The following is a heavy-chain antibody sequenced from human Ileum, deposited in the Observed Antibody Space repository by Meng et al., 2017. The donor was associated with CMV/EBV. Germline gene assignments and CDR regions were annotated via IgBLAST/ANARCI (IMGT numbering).Heavy chain of an antibody. D-gene: IGHD3-3*01. CDR1: GFTFSSYA. V-gene: IGHV3-23*01. CDR3: AKDHDFWSGYYDY. Sequence: ASGFTFSSYAMSWVRQAPGKGLEWVSAISGSGGSTSYADSVKGRFNISRDNSKNTLYLQMNSLRAEDTAVYYCAKDHDFWSGYYDYWGQGTLVTVSS. CDR2: ISGSGGST. J-gene: IGHJ4*02.